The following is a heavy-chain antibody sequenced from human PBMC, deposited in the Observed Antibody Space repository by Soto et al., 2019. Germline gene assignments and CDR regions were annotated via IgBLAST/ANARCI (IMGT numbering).Heavy chain of an antibody. Sequence: AGGSLRLSCAASGFTFSRHWMSWVRQAPGKGLEWVANINQDGGDQYYVDSVKGRFTISRDNAKNSLYLQMNSLRAEDTAVYYCARWARWGQGTLVTVS. CDR3: ARWAR. CDR1: GFTFSRHW. V-gene: IGHV3-7*01. CDR2: INQDGGDQ. J-gene: IGHJ4*02.